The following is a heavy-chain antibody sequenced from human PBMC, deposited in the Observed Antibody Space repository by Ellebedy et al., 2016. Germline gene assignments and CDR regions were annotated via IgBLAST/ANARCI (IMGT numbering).Heavy chain of an antibody. CDR3: VREGASTVWYDWYFDL. CDR2: IKQDGSQK. D-gene: IGHD6-19*01. V-gene: IGHV3-7*01. Sequence: GESLKISCAASGFTFSSYWMSWVRQAPGKGLEWVANIKQDGSQKYYVVSVKGRFTISRENAKNSLFLQMNSLGAGDTAVYYCVREGASTVWYDWYFDLWGRGTLVTVSS. CDR1: GFTFSSYW. J-gene: IGHJ2*01.